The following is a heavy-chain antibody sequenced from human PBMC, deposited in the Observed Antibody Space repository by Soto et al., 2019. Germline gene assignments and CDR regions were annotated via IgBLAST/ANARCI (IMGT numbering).Heavy chain of an antibody. CDR1: GFTLSTFG. Sequence: QVQLVESGGGVVQPGRSLRLSCAASGFTLSTFGIHWVRQAPGKGLEWVALVSYDESHVYYADSVKGRFAISRDISKNTVYLQMYSLRSEDTAIYYGAKEMFPQTVPIISSPWGDSWGQGTLVTVSS. CDR3: AKEMFPQTVPIISSPWGDS. J-gene: IGHJ5*01. V-gene: IGHV3-30*18. D-gene: IGHD6-6*01. CDR2: VSYDESHV.